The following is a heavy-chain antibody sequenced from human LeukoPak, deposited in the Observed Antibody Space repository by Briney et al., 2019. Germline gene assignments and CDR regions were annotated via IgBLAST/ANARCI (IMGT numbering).Heavy chain of an antibody. CDR3: ARVRDGMDV. CDR1: GGSISSYY. J-gene: IGHJ6*02. D-gene: IGHD3-10*01. CDR2: IYYSGST. Sequence: SETLSLTCTVSGGSISSYYWSWIRQPPGKGLEWIGYIYYSGSTNYNPSLKSRVTISVDTSKNQFSLELSSVTAADTAVYYCARVRDGMDVWGQGTTVTVSS. V-gene: IGHV4-59*01.